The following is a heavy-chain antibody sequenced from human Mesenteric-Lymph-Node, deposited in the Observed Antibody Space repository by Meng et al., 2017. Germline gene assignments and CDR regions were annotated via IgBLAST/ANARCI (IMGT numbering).Heavy chain of an antibody. CDR2: ISSSSSYI. J-gene: IGHJ4*02. CDR3: ARDWAKYYDSSGYYSNY. V-gene: IGHV3-21*01. CDR1: GFTFSSYA. Sequence: GGSLRLSCAASGFTFSSYAMHWVRQAPGKGLEWVSSISSSSSYIYYADSVKGRFTISRDNAKNSLYLQMNSLRAEDTAVYYCARDWAKYYDSSGYYSNYWGQGTLVTVSS. D-gene: IGHD3-22*01.